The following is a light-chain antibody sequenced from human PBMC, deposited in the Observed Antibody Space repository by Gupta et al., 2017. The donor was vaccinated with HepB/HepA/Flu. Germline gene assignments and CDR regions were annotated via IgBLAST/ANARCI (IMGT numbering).Light chain of an antibody. CDR1: SNSGGAYNY. CDR2: DVN. J-gene: IGLJ1*01. Sequence: QSALNQPASVSGSPGQSISISCPGSSNSGGAYNYVSWHQPPPGHAPKLIIYDVNNRTAGVANCFSGSKSGNTASLTISGLQAEDEADYYCTSYTTSSTYVFGTGTKVTVL. V-gene: IGLV2-14*03. CDR3: TSYTTSSTYV.